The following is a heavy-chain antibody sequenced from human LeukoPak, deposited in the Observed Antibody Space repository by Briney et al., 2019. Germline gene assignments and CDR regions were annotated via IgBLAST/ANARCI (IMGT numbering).Heavy chain of an antibody. CDR3: ARGRVEWELDY. CDR2: IYYSGST. J-gene: IGHJ4*02. Sequence: SETLSLTCTVSGGSVSSGSYHWSWIRQPPGKGLEWIGYIYYSGSTNYNPSLKSRVTISVDTSKNQFSLKLSSVTAADTAVYYCARGRVEWELDYWGQGTLVTVSS. CDR1: GGSVSSGSYH. D-gene: IGHD1-26*01. V-gene: IGHV4-61*01.